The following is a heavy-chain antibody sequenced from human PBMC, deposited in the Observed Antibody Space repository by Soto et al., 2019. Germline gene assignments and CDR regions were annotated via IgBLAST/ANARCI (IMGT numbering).Heavy chain of an antibody. V-gene: IGHV3-15*01. CDR1: GITFTNAW. CDR3: TTDGGVSAYPLFWA. D-gene: IGHD3-3*01. CDR2: LKSRRDGGTS. J-gene: IGHJ5*02. Sequence: EVQLVESGGGLVKPGGSLRLSCAASGITFTNAWMGWVRQAPGKGLEGIGRLKSRRDGGTSDYAEPVKGRFSISKDESKNTLYLQMNSLKTDDTAVYHCTTDGGVSAYPLFWAWGQGTMVTVSS.